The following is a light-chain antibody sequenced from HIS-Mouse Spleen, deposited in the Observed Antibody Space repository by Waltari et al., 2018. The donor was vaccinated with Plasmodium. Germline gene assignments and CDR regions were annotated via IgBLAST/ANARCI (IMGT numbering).Light chain of an antibody. V-gene: IGKV1-39*01. J-gene: IGKJ5*01. CDR2: AAS. CDR3: QQYNNWPT. CDR1: QSISSY. Sequence: DLQMTQSPSSLSASVGDRVTITCRASQSISSYLNWYQQKPGKAPKLLIYAASSLQSGVPSRFSGSGSGTDFTLTISSMQSEDFAVYYCQQYNNWPTFGQGTRLEIK.